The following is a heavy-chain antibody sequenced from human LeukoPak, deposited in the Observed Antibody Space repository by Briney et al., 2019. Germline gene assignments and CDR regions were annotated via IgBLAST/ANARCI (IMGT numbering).Heavy chain of an antibody. CDR2: IYYSGST. Sequence: PSETLSLTCTVSGGSISSGGYYWSWIRQHPGKGLEWIGYIYYSGSTYYNPSLKSRVTISVDTSKNQFSLKLSSVTAADTAVYYCARSKSGSYHTALDYWGQGTLVTVSS. CDR3: ARSKSGSYHTALDY. CDR1: GGSISSGGYY. J-gene: IGHJ4*02. V-gene: IGHV4-31*03. D-gene: IGHD1-26*01.